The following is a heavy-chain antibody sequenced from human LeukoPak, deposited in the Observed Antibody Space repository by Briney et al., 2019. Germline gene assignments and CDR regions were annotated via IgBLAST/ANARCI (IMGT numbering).Heavy chain of an antibody. CDR2: ISWNSGSI. J-gene: IGHJ6*02. CDR1: GFTFDDYA. Sequence: GGSLRLSCAASGFTFDDYAMHWVRQAPGKGLEWVSGISWNSGSIGYADSVKGRFTISRDNSKNTLFLQMNSLRAEDAAVYYCARTMVRGLAYGMDVWGQGTTVTVSS. D-gene: IGHD3-10*01. V-gene: IGHV3-9*01. CDR3: ARTMVRGLAYGMDV.